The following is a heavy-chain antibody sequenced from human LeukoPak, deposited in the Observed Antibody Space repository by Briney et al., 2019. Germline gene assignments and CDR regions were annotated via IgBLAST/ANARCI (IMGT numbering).Heavy chain of an antibody. V-gene: IGHV3-30*18. D-gene: IGHD5-12*01. CDR1: GFSFRHYG. CDR3: ANPQSRGYDYLDY. J-gene: IGHJ4*02. Sequence: GGSLRLSCAASGFSFRHYGMHWVRQAPGKGLEWVAVISIDGREKYYADSVKGRFTISRDNSKNTLYLQMNSLRGDDTAVYYCANPQSRGYDYLDYWGQGTLVTVSS. CDR2: ISIDGREK.